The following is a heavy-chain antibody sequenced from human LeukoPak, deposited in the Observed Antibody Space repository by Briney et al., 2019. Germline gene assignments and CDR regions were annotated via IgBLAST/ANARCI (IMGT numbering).Heavy chain of an antibody. V-gene: IGHV3-74*01. Sequence: GGSLRLSCAASGFPFSSYAMHRVRPAPGKGLVWVSRVKSDGSSTSYADSVKGRFTISRDNARNTLYLQMNSLRAEDTAVYYCARDGFLGPVTAYLDYWGQGTPVTVSS. CDR1: GFPFSSYA. D-gene: IGHD2-21*02. J-gene: IGHJ4*02. CDR3: ARDGFLGPVTAYLDY. CDR2: VKSDGSST.